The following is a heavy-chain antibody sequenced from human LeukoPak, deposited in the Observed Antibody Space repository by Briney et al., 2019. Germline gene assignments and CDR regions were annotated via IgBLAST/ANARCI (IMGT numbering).Heavy chain of an antibody. V-gene: IGHV3-30*14. J-gene: IGHJ4*02. CDR3: ARGGDGYIDY. D-gene: IGHD3-16*01. CDR1: GFTFSSYA. Sequence: GGSLRLSCAASGFTFSSYAMHWVRQAPGKGLEWVAVISYDGSNKYYADSVKGRFTISRDNSKNTLYLQMNSLRAEDTAVYYCARGGDGYIDYWGQGTLVTVSS. CDR2: ISYDGSNK.